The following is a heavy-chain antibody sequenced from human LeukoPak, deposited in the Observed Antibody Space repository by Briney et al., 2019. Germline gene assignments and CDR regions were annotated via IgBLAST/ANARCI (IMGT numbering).Heavy chain of an antibody. CDR2: INHSGST. Sequence: SETLSLTCAVYGGSFSGYYWSWIRQPPGKGLEWIGEINHSGSTNYNPSLKSRVTISVDTSKNQFSLKLSSVTAPDTAVYYCARGPYYYGSGSYYLRYWGQGTLVTVSS. D-gene: IGHD3-10*01. J-gene: IGHJ4*02. V-gene: IGHV4-34*01. CDR3: ARGPYYYGSGSYYLRY. CDR1: GGSFSGYY.